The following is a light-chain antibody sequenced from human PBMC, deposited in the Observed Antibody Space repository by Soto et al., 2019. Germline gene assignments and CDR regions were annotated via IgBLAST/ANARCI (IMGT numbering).Light chain of an antibody. CDR3: QQADSFPIT. V-gene: IGKV1D-12*01. Sequence: DIQMTQSPSSVSASVGDRVTITCRASQGIKTWLAWYQQKPGKVPKILIYDASSLQSGVPPRFSGSGSGTDFTLPIDSLQPEDFATYYCQQADSFPITFGQGTRLEI. CDR2: DAS. CDR1: QGIKTW. J-gene: IGKJ5*01.